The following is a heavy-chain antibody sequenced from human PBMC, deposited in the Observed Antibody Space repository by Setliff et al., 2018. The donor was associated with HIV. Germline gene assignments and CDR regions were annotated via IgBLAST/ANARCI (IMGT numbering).Heavy chain of an antibody. CDR1: GGSISPLY. V-gene: IGHV4-4*09. Sequence: SETLSLTCSVPGGSISPLYWTWIRQSPGKGLEWIGYISTSGSTNYNPSLRSRVTISIDMSKNQFSLELNSVTAADTAVYYCARRAGDNRLHPHYFDYWGQGTLVTVSS. CDR2: ISTSGST. D-gene: IGHD2-21*02. J-gene: IGHJ4*02. CDR3: ARRAGDNRLHPHYFDY.